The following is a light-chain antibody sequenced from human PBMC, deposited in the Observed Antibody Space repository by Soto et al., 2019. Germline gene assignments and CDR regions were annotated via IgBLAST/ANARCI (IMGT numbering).Light chain of an antibody. CDR1: QNVGDW. Sequence: DIQMTQSPSTLSASVGDRVTISCRASQNVGDWLAWYQQKPGKAPKVLIYKASTLETGIPLRFSGSGSGTEFTLTISSLQPDDFATYYCQQYNTFSTFGQGAKLEIK. CDR3: QQYNTFST. J-gene: IGKJ2*01. CDR2: KAS. V-gene: IGKV1-5*03.